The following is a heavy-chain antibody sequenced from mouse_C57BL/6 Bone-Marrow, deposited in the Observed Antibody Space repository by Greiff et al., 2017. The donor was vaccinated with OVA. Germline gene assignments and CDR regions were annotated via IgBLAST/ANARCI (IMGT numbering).Heavy chain of an antibody. CDR1: GFSLTSYG. CDR2: IWSGGST. Sequence: VKVVESGPGLVQPSQSLSITCTVSGFSLTSYGVHWVRQSPGKGLEWLGVIWSGGSTDYNAAFISRLSISKDNSKSQVFFKMNSLQADDTAIYYCATHYYGSSYAMDYWGQGTSVTVSS. V-gene: IGHV2-2*01. D-gene: IGHD1-1*01. CDR3: ATHYYGSSYAMDY. J-gene: IGHJ4*01.